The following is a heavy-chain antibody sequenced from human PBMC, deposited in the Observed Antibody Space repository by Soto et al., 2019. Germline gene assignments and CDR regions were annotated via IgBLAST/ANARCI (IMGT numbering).Heavy chain of an antibody. CDR2: IGGSGGST. D-gene: IGHD3-22*01. V-gene: IGHV3-23*01. CDR1: GFTFSSYA. J-gene: IGHJ4*02. Sequence: GGSLRLSCAASGFTFSSYAMSWVRQAPGKGLEWVSAIGGSGGSTYYADSVKGRFTISRDNSKNTLYLQMNSLRAEDTAVYYCAKDRNYYDSSGYYPMFDYWGQGTLVTVSS. CDR3: AKDRNYYDSSGYYPMFDY.